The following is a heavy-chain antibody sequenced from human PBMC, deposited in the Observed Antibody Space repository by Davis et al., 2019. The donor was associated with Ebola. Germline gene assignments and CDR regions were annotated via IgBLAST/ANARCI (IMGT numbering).Heavy chain of an antibody. J-gene: IGHJ1*01. D-gene: IGHD6-19*01. Sequence: GESLKISCAASGFTFSDYYMSWIRQAPGKGLEWVSYISSSGSTIYYADSVKGRFTISRDNAKNSPYLQMNSLRAEDTAVYYCARDQQTYSSDWYYSAYFQHWGQGTLVTVSS. V-gene: IGHV3-11*04. CDR3: ARDQQTYSSDWYYSAYFQH. CDR2: ISSSGSTI. CDR1: GFTFSDYY.